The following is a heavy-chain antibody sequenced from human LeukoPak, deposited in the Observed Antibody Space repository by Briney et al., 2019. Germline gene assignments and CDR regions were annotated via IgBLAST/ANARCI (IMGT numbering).Heavy chain of an antibody. Sequence: PSETLSLTCAVYGGSFSGYYWSWIRQPPGKGLEWIGEINHSGSTNYNPSLKSRVTISVDTSKNQFSLKLSSVTAADTAVYYCASRTYCYDSSGYWFDPWGQGTLVTVSS. CDR3: ASRTYCYDSSGYWFDP. CDR2: INHSGST. J-gene: IGHJ5*02. CDR1: GGSFSGYY. D-gene: IGHD3-22*01. V-gene: IGHV4-34*01.